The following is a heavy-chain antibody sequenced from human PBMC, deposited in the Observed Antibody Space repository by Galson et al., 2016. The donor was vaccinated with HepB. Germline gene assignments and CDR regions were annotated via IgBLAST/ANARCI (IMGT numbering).Heavy chain of an antibody. CDR2: ISSGSATT. D-gene: IGHD4-23*01. V-gene: IGHV3-48*01. CDR3: ARDYYGGNSVVCAY. Sequence: SLRLSCAASGFTFSPYSMNWVRQAPGKGLEWVSYISSGSATTYYADSVKGRFTISRDNAKNSLYLQINSLRAEDTAVYFCARDYYGGNSVVCAYWGQGTLVTVSS. J-gene: IGHJ4*02. CDR1: GFTFSPYS.